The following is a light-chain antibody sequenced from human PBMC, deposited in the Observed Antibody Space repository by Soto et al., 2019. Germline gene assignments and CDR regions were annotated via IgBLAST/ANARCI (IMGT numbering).Light chain of an antibody. CDR1: SSNIGANSD. V-gene: IGLV1-40*01. CDR3: QSYDSSLSGFYV. J-gene: IGLJ1*01. CDR2: RNS. Sequence: QSVLTQPPSVSGAPGQRVTISCTGSSSNIGANSDVHWYQQLTGAAPNLLIYRNSNRPSGVSDRFSGSKSGTSASLAITGLQAEDEADYYCQSYDSSLSGFYVFGTGTKVTVL.